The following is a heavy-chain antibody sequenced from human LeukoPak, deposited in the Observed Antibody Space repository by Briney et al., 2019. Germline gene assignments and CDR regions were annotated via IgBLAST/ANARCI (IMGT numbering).Heavy chain of an antibody. Sequence: PGGSLRLSCAASGFTVRSNYMSWVRQVPGKGLEWVSVIYSDANTYYADSVKGRFTISRDNSKNTLYLQMNSLRPEDTAVYYCAKVRVGTAHFDYWGQGTLVTVSS. J-gene: IGHJ4*02. CDR2: IYSDANT. CDR1: GFTVRSNY. D-gene: IGHD2-15*01. V-gene: IGHV3-53*05. CDR3: AKVRVGTAHFDY.